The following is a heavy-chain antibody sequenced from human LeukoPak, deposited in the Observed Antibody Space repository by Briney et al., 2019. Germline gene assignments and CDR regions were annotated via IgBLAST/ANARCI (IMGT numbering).Heavy chain of an antibody. CDR3: ARDQRPYCDFWSGYYNYYYGMDV. Sequence: ASVKVSCKASGYTFTGYYMHWVRQAPGQGLEWMGRINPNSGGTNYAQKFQGRVTMTRDTSISTAYMELSRLRSDDTAVYYCARDQRPYCDFWSGYYNYYYGMDVWGQGTTVTVSS. V-gene: IGHV1-2*06. D-gene: IGHD3-3*01. J-gene: IGHJ6*02. CDR2: INPNSGGT. CDR1: GYTFTGYY.